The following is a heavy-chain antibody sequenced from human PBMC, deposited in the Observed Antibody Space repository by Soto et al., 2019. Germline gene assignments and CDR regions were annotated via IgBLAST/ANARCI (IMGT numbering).Heavy chain of an antibody. CDR2: IYYRGNT. J-gene: IGHJ4*02. V-gene: IGHV4-59*01. CDR1: GGSIGTYY. Sequence: PSETLSLTCTVPGGSIGTYYWSWIRQPPGKGLEWIGYIYYRGNTDYNPSLKSRVTISVDTSKNQFSLKLSSVTAADTAVYYCARAWGFYFDFWARGILVTVSS. D-gene: IGHD1-26*01. CDR3: ARAWGFYFDF.